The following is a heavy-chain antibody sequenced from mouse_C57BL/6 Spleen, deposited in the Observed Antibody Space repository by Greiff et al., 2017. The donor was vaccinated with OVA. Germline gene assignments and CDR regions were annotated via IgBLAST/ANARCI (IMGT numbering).Heavy chain of an antibody. V-gene: IGHV1-80*01. CDR2: IYPGDGDT. J-gene: IGHJ2*01. D-gene: IGHD1-1*01. CDR3: ARCSYYYGSFDY. CDR1: GYAFSSYW. Sequence: VQLQQSGAELVKPGASVKISCKASGYAFSSYWMNWVKQRPGKGLEWIGQIYPGDGDTTYNGKFKGKATLTADKSSSTAYMQLSSLTSEDSAVYFCARCSYYYGSFDYWGQGTTLTVSS.